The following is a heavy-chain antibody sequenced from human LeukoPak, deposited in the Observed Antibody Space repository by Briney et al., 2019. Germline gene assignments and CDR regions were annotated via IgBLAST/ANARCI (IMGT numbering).Heavy chain of an antibody. CDR1: GFTFSSYS. Sequence: GGSLRLSWAASGFTFSSYSMNWVRQAPGKGLEWVSSISSSSSYIYYADSVKGRFTISRDNAKNSLYLQMNSLRAEDTAVYYCARPYSSSSAAFDYWGQGTLVTVSS. D-gene: IGHD6-6*01. CDR3: ARPYSSSSAAFDY. J-gene: IGHJ4*02. V-gene: IGHV3-21*01. CDR2: ISSSSSYI.